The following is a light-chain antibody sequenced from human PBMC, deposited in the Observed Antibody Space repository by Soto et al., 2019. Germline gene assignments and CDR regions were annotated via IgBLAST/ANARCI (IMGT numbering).Light chain of an antibody. V-gene: IGKV1-5*01. J-gene: IGKJ1*01. CDR3: QHYNSYSGT. Sequence: DIQMNQYPSTLSASVGDRVTITCRASQSLSSWLAWYQQKPGKAPKLLIFDASSLQSGVPSRISGSGSGTGFTLTISSLQPDDFATYYCQHYNSYSGTFGQGTKVEIK. CDR1: QSLSSW. CDR2: DAS.